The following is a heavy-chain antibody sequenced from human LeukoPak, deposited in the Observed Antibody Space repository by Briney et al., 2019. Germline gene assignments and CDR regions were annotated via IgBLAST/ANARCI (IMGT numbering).Heavy chain of an antibody. CDR2: IYHSGST. D-gene: IGHD3-10*01. J-gene: IGHJ6*03. V-gene: IGHV4-38-2*02. CDR3: ARAPYPWFRNRDYYYYYMDG. CDR1: GYSISSGYY. Sequence: PSETLSLTCTVSGYSISSGYYWGWIRQPPGQGLEWIGGIYHSGSTYYNPSLKSRVTISVDTSKNQFSLKLSSVTAADTAVYYCARAPYPWFRNRDYYYYYMDGWGKGTTVTISS.